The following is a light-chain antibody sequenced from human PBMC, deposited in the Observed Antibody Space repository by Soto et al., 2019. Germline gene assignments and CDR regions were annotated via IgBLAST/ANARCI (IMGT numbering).Light chain of an antibody. V-gene: IGLV4-69*01. Sequence: QLVLTQSPSASASLGASVKLTCTLSSGHSSYAIAWHQQQPEKGPRYLMNVNSDGSHSKGDGIPDRFSGSSSGAERYLTSSRLQSEDEADYYCQTWGTGIRVFGGGTKLTVL. CDR3: QTWGTGIRV. J-gene: IGLJ3*02. CDR1: SGHSSYA. CDR2: VNSDGSH.